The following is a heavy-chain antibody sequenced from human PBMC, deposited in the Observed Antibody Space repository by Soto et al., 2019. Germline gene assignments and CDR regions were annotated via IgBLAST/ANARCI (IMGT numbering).Heavy chain of an antibody. CDR2: INHSGST. J-gene: IGHJ6*02. CDR1: GGSFSGYY. D-gene: IGHD6-13*01. V-gene: IGHV4-34*01. Sequence: PSETLSLTCAVYGGSFSGYYWSWIRQPPGKGLEWIGEINHSGSTNYNPSLKSRVTISVDTSKNQFSLKLSSVTAADTAVYYCARTGHKAAAGTIPRCAQQNYYYGMDVWGQGTTVTVSS. CDR3: ARTGHKAAAGTIPRCAQQNYYYGMDV.